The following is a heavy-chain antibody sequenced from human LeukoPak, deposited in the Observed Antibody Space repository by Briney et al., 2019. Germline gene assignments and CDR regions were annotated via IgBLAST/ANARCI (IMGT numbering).Heavy chain of an antibody. V-gene: IGHV3-23*01. D-gene: IGHD3-22*01. Sequence: GGSLRLSCAASGFTFSSYAMSWVRQAPGKGLEWVSAISGSGGSTYYADSVKGRFTISRDNSKNTLYLQMNSLRAEDTAVYYCAKVLEDYYDSSGYYHWAFDIWGQGTMVTVSS. CDR2: ISGSGGST. J-gene: IGHJ3*02. CDR1: GFTFSSYA. CDR3: AKVLEDYYDSSGYYHWAFDI.